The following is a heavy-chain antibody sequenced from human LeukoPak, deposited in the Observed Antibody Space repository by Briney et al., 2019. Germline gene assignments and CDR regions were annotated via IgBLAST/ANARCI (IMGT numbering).Heavy chain of an antibody. Sequence: TLSLTCTVSGGSISSGSYYWSWIRQPAGKGLEWIGRIYTSGSTNYNPSLKSRVTISVDTSKKQFSLKLSSVTAADTAMYYCARGARLPYCTNGVCYRGYYYYYYMDVWGKGTTVTVSS. V-gene: IGHV4-61*02. J-gene: IGHJ6*03. CDR1: GGSISSGSYY. CDR2: IYTSGST. CDR3: ARGARLPYCTNGVCYRGYYYYYYMDV. D-gene: IGHD2-8*01.